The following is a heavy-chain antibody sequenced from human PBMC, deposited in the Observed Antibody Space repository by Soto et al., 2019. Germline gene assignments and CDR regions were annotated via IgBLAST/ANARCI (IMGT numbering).Heavy chain of an antibody. CDR2: TYTDGST. V-gene: IGHV3-53*01. J-gene: IGHJ6*02. Sequence: LRLSCASSMFSVSSSYMIWVRQAPGKGLECISVTYTDGSTHYADSVKDRFTISRDDSRNTLYLQMNSLRAEDTAVYYCARDPPITSDYALDVWGQGTTVTVSS. D-gene: IGHD1-20*01. CDR3: ARDPPITSDYALDV. CDR1: MFSVSSSY.